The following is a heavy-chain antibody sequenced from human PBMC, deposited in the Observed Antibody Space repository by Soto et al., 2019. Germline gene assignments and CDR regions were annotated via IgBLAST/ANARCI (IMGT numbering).Heavy chain of an antibody. CDR2: IIPILGIA. Sequence: QVQLVQSGAEVKKPGSSVKVSCKASGGTFSSYTISWVRQAPGQGLEWMGRIIPILGIANYATKFQGRVTITADQTTSTAHMEPSSLRFEDTAVYYCARGGKVATIPFDYWGQGTLVTVSS. D-gene: IGHD5-12*01. CDR3: ARGGKVATIPFDY. V-gene: IGHV1-69*02. J-gene: IGHJ4*02. CDR1: GGTFSSYT.